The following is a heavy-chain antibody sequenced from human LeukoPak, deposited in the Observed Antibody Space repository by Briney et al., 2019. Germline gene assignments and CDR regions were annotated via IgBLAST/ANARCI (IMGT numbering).Heavy chain of an antibody. CDR1: GFIFDDYG. D-gene: IGHD3-3*01. J-gene: IGHJ4*02. Sequence: PGGSLRLSCAASGFIFDDYGMSWVRQAPGKGLEWVSGINWNGGSTGYADSVKGRFTISRDNAKNSLYLQMNSLRAEDTALYYCARGYDFWSGYPSFDYWGQGTLVTVSS. V-gene: IGHV3-20*04. CDR3: ARGYDFWSGYPSFDY. CDR2: INWNGGST.